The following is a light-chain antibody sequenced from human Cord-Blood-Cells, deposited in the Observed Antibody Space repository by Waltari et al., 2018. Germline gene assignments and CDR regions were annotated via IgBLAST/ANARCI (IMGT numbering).Light chain of an antibody. V-gene: IGKV3-20*01. Sequence: EIVLTQSPGTLSLSPGERATLSCRASQSVSSSYLAWYQQKPGQAPRLHIYGASSRATGIPDRFSGSWSGTDFTLTISRLEPEDFAVYYCQQYGSSLITFGQGTRLEIK. J-gene: IGKJ5*01. CDR2: GAS. CDR1: QSVSSSY. CDR3: QQYGSSLIT.